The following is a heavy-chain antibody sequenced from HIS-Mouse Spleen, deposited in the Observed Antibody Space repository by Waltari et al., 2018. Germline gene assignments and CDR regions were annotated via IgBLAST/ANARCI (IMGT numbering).Heavy chain of an antibody. Sequence: QVQLVESGGGVVQPGMSLRLSCAASGFTFSRDAMHWVRQAPGKGLEWVAVISYDGSNKSYADSVKGRFTISRDNSKNTLYLQMNSLRAEDTAVYYCARGFVDTAMVDYWGQGTLVTVSS. CDR3: ARGFVDTAMVDY. CDR2: ISYDGSNK. CDR1: GFTFSRDA. V-gene: IGHV3-30-3*01. D-gene: IGHD5-18*01. J-gene: IGHJ4*02.